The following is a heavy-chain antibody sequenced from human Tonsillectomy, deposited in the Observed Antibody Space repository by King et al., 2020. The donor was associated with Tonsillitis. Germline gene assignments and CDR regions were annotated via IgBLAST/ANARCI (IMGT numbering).Heavy chain of an antibody. CDR2: IYYSGST. D-gene: IGHD7-27*01. CDR3: ARNWEDAFDI. V-gene: IGHV4-59*01. Sequence: QLQESGPGLVKPSETLSLTCTVSGGSISSYYWSWIRQPPGKGLEWIGYIYYSGSTNYNPSLKSRVTISVDTSKNQFSLKLSSVTAADTVVYYCARNWEDAFDIWGQGTMVTVSS. J-gene: IGHJ3*02. CDR1: GGSISSYY.